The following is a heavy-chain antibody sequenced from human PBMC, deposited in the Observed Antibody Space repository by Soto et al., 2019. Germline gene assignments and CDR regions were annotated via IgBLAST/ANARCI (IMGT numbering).Heavy chain of an antibody. Sequence: QVKLVQSGAEVKKPGASVKVSCKASGYTFTSYAMHWVRQAPGQRLEWMGWINAGNGNTKYSQKFQGRVTITRDTSASTAYMELSSLRSEDTAVYYCARCDQWLVRAFDIWGQGTMVTVSS. CDR1: GYTFTSYA. CDR3: ARCDQWLVRAFDI. V-gene: IGHV1-3*01. D-gene: IGHD6-19*01. CDR2: INAGNGNT. J-gene: IGHJ3*02.